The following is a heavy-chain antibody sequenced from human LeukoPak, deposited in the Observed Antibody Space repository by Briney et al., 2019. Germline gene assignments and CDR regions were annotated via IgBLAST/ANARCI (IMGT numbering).Heavy chain of an antibody. Sequence: SETLSLTCAVSGYSISSGYYWGWLRQAPGKVLESIGSIYHTGSSDYNPSLKSRLTISVDMSKNQFSLNLRSVTAADTAVYYCARDKDDYVWGTYRWWGQGMLVTVSS. J-gene: IGHJ4*02. CDR3: ARDKDDYVWGTYRW. CDR1: GYSISSGYY. CDR2: IYHTGSS. D-gene: IGHD3-16*02. V-gene: IGHV4-38-2*01.